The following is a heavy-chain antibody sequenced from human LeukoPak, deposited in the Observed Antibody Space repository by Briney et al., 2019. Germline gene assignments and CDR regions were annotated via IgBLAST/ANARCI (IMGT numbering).Heavy chain of an antibody. V-gene: IGHV1-2*02. CDR3: ARDRLRLGYERTNWFDP. J-gene: IGHJ5*02. Sequence: ASVKVSCKASGYTFTGFHMHWVRQAPGQGLEWMGLINPNSGGTNYAQKFQGRVTMTRDTSISTVYMELSRLRSDDTAVYYCARDRLRLGYERTNWFDPWGQGTLVTVSP. D-gene: IGHD2-15*01. CDR2: INPNSGGT. CDR1: GYTFTGFH.